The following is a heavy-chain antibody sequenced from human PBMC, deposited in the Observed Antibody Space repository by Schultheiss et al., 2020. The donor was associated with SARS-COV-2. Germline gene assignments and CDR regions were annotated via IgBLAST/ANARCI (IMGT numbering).Heavy chain of an antibody. CDR3: ARSPSYSNCVFDY. CDR1: GGSISSYY. Sequence: SETLSLTCTVSGGSISSYYWSWIRQPPGKGLEWIGYIYYSGSTYYNPSLKSRVTISVDKSKNQFSLKLSSVTAADTAVYYCARSPSYSNCVFDYWGQGTLVTVSS. CDR2: IYYSGST. D-gene: IGHD4-11*01. J-gene: IGHJ4*02. V-gene: IGHV4-59*12.